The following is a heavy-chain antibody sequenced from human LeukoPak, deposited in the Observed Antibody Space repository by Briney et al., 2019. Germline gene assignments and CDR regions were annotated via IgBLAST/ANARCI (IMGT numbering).Heavy chain of an antibody. D-gene: IGHD2-2*01. CDR3: AREAPYCSSTSCPYYYYYYYMDV. Sequence: PPETLSLTCTVSGGSISSYYWSWIRQPPGKGLEWIGYIYYSGSTNYNPSLKSRVTISVDTSKNQFSLKLSSVTAADTAVYYCAREAPYCSSTSCPYYYYYYYMDVWGKGTTVTVSS. CDR2: IYYSGST. J-gene: IGHJ6*03. CDR1: GGSISSYY. V-gene: IGHV4-59*01.